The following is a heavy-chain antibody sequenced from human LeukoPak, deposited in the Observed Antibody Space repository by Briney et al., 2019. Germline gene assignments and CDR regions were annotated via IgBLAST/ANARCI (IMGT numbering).Heavy chain of an antibody. CDR1: EFTFSRYW. D-gene: IGHD3-10*01. CDR2: IYSGGST. V-gene: IGHV3-66*01. Sequence: GGSLRLSCAVSEFTFSRYWMSWVRQAPGKGLEWVSVIYSGGSTYYADSVKGRFTISRDNSKNTLYLQMNSLRAEDTAVYYCARDVWFGELPYWGQGTLVTVSS. J-gene: IGHJ4*02. CDR3: ARDVWFGELPY.